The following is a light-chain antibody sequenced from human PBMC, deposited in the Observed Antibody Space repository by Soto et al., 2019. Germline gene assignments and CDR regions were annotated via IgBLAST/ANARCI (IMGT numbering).Light chain of an antibody. V-gene: IGKV1-5*03. CDR1: QSISSW. Sequence: DIQMTQSPSTLSASVGDRVTITCRASQSISSWLAWYQQKPGKAPKLLIYKASSLESGVPSRFSVSGSGTEGTLTISSLQHDDGATYYCQQYNSYSQTFGQGTKVDIK. CDR3: QQYNSYSQT. CDR2: KAS. J-gene: IGKJ1*01.